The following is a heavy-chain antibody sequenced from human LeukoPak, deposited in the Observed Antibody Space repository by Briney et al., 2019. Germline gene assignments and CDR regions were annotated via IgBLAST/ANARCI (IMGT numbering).Heavy chain of an antibody. CDR3: ARSPDTAMDLLGY. J-gene: IGHJ4*02. Sequence: GGSLRHSCAASGFTFSSYSMNWVRQAPGKGLEWVSSISSSSSYIYYADSVKGRFTISRDNAKNSLYLQMSSLRAEDTAVYYCARSPDTAMDLLGYWGQGTLVTVSS. V-gene: IGHV3-21*01. CDR2: ISSSSSYI. CDR1: GFTFSSYS. D-gene: IGHD5-18*01.